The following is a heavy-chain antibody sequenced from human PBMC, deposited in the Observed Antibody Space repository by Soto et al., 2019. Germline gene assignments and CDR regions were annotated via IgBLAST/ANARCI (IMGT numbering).Heavy chain of an antibody. CDR3: ARQDHGDYEFFFDY. V-gene: IGHV4-39*01. J-gene: IGHJ4*02. Sequence: PSETLSLTCTVSGASIISTTQYWGWIRQPPGRGLEWIGTISSIGSTYYNPSLEGRVTISVDTSKNQFSLKVTSVTAADTGLYYCARQDHGDYEFFFDYWGQGTLVTVSS. CDR1: GASIISTTQY. D-gene: IGHD4-17*01. CDR2: ISSIGST.